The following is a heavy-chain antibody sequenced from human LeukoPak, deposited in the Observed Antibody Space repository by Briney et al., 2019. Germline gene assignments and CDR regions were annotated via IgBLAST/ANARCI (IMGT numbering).Heavy chain of an antibody. D-gene: IGHD4-17*01. CDR3: PRIPYHGDLDY. CDR2: IDWVDDK. J-gene: IGHJ4*02. Sequence: SGPALVKPTQTLTLNCPLSWFSLITSGICVSWIRQPPGKALEWLALIDWVDDKYYSTSLKTRLTISTHTAKIQVCRTHTHRDPLDTDPDYCPRIPYHGDLDYLRQGTMVTVSS. V-gene: IGHV2-70*01. CDR1: WFSLITSGIC.